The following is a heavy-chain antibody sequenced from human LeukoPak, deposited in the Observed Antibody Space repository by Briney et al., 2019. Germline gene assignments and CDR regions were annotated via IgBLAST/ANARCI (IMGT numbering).Heavy chain of an antibody. V-gene: IGHV1-2*04. Sequence: ASVKVSCKASGYTFTGYYMHWVRQAPGQGLEWMGWINPNSGGTNYAQKFQGWVTMTRDTSISTAYMELSRLRSDDTAVYYCARSPIVATLYYYYYYGMDVWGQGTTVTVSS. CDR1: GYTFTGYY. J-gene: IGHJ6*02. CDR3: ARSPIVATLYYYYYYGMDV. CDR2: INPNSGGT. D-gene: IGHD5-12*01.